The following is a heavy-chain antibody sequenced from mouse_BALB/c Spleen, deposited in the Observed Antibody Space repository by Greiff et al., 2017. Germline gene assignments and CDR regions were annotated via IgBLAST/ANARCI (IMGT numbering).Heavy chain of an antibody. D-gene: IGHD2-10*02. CDR3: ARSGYGNLFYAMDY. CDR1: GYAFSSYW. CDR2: IYPGDGDT. V-gene: IGHV1-80*01. Sequence: VQLQQSGAELVRPGSSVKISCKASGYAFSSYWMNWVKQRPGQGLEWIGQIYPGDGDTNYNGKFKGKATLTADKSSSTAYMQLSSLTSEDSAVYICARSGYGNLFYAMDYWGQGTSVTVSS. J-gene: IGHJ4*01.